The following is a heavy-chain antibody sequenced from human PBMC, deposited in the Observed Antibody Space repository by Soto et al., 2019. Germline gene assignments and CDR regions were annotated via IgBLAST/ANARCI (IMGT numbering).Heavy chain of an antibody. CDR2: IYYSGST. V-gene: IGHV4-31*03. J-gene: IGHJ6*02. D-gene: IGHD5-12*01. CDR1: GGSISSGGYY. CDR3: ARDRGIVATIGYYYGMDV. Sequence: PSETLSLTCTVSGGSISSGGYYWSWIRQHPGKGLEWIGYIYYSGSTYYNPSLKSRVTISVDTSKNQFSLKLSSVTAADTAVYYCARDRGIVATIGYYYGMDVWGQGTTVTVS.